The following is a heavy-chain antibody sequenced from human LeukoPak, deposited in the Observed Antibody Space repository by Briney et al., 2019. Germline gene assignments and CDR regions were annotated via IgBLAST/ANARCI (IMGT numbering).Heavy chain of an antibody. CDR2: IYTSGST. CDR3: ARAAYSGYDYPFYYYMDV. J-gene: IGHJ6*03. D-gene: IGHD5-12*01. V-gene: IGHV4-4*07. CDR1: GGSISSYY. Sequence: SETLSLTCIVSGGSISSYYWSWIRQPAGKGLEWIGRIYTSGSTNYNPSLKSRVTMSVDTSKNQFSLKLSSATAADTAVYYCARAAYSGYDYPFYYYMDVWGKGTTVTVSS.